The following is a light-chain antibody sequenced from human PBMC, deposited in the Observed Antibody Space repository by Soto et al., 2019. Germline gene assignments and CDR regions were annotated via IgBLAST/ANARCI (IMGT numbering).Light chain of an antibody. J-gene: IGLJ3*02. Sequence: SVLTQPPSVSGAPGQRVTISCTGSSSKIGAGYDVHWYQQLPGTAPKLLIYGNSNRPSGVPDRFSGSKTGTSASLAITGLQAEDEADYYCQSYDGSLSGWVFGGGTKLTVL. CDR2: GNS. V-gene: IGLV1-40*01. CDR1: SSKIGAGYD. CDR3: QSYDGSLSGWV.